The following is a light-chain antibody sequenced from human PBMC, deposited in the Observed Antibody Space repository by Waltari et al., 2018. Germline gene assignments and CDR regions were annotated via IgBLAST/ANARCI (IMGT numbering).Light chain of an antibody. J-gene: IGKJ1*01. CDR2: DAS. CDR1: QSVSRF. CDR3: QKYGSLPAT. Sequence: EIVLTQSPGTLSLSPGERATLSCRASQSVSRFLAWYQQTPGQAPRLLIYDASSRATGIPDRFSGSGSGTDFSLTISRLEPEDFAVYYCQKYGSLPATFGQGTKVEIK. V-gene: IGKV3-20*01.